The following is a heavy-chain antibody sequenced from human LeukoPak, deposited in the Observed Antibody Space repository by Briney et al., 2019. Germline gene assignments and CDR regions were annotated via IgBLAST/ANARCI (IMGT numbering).Heavy chain of an antibody. CDR1: GFTFSSYA. V-gene: IGHV3-23*01. J-gene: IGHJ5*02. D-gene: IGHD2-15*01. CDR2: ISGSGGST. CDR3: ARDEGGRYCSGGSCYSGPDNWFDP. Sequence: GGSLRLSCAASGFTFSSYAMSWVRQAPGKGLEWVSAISGSGGSTYYADSVKGRFTISRDNSKNTLYLQMNSLRAEDTAVYYCARDEGGRYCSGGSCYSGPDNWFDPWGQGTLVTVSS.